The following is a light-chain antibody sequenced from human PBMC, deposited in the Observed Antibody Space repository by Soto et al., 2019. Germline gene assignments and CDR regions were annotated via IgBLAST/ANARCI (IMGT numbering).Light chain of an antibody. CDR1: QSISSW. V-gene: IGKV1-5*03. CDR2: KAS. J-gene: IGKJ4*01. CDR3: QQYNSYPLT. Sequence: DIQMTQSPSTLSASVGDRVTITCRASQSISSWLAWYQQKPGKAPKLLIYKASSLESGVPSRFSGSGSGTALTLSISSLQPDEFATYYCQQYNSYPLTFVGGTKVEIK.